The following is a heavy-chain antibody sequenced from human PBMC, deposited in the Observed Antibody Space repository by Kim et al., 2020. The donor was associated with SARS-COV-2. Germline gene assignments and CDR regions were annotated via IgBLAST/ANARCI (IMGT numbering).Heavy chain of an antibody. J-gene: IGHJ4*02. D-gene: IGHD3-22*01. Sequence: NDAQKFQGRVTITADKSTSTAYMELSSLRSEDTAVYYCAREDSSGYYYVRWGQGTLVTVSS. CDR3: AREDSSGYYYVR. V-gene: IGHV1-69*04.